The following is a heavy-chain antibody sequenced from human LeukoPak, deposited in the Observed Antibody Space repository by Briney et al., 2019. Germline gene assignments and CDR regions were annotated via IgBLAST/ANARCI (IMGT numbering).Heavy chain of an antibody. D-gene: IGHD3-3*01. V-gene: IGHV3-48*01. J-gene: IGHJ4*02. CDR1: GFTFSSYS. CDR3: ARGAPLLRFLEWLPLDY. CDR2: ISSSSTI. Sequence: GGSLRLSCAASGFTFSSYSMNWVRQAPGKGLEWVSYISSSSTIYYAYSVKGRFTISRDDAKNSLYLQMNSLRAEDTAVYYCARGAPLLRFLEWLPLDYWGQGTLVTVSS.